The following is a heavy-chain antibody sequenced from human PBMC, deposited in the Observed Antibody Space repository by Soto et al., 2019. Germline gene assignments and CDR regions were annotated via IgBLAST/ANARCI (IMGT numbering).Heavy chain of an antibody. Sequence: EVQLLESGGGLVQPGGSLRLSCAASGFTFNNYAMSWVRQAPGKGLEWVSAISGSGGSTFYADSVKGRFTISRDNSKNTLYLQMNSLRAEDTAVYYCAKDRYSSTLYLSGFLGWGQGTTVTVSS. V-gene: IGHV3-23*01. CDR2: ISGSGGST. CDR3: AKDRYSSTLYLSGFLG. J-gene: IGHJ6*02. D-gene: IGHD6-13*01. CDR1: GFTFNNYA.